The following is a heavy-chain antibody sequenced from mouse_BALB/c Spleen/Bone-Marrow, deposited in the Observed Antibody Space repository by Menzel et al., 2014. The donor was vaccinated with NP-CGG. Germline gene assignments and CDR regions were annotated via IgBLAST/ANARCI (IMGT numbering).Heavy chain of an antibody. CDR1: GYTFRSHW. CDR2: ILPGSGST. Sequence: VKLMESGAELMKPGASVKISCKATGYTFRSHWIEWVKQRPGHGLEWIGEILPGSGSTYYNEKFKGKATFTADTSSNTAYKQLSSLTSEDSAVYYCARGGNFLWYFDVWGAGTTVTVSS. V-gene: IGHV1-9*01. D-gene: IGHD2-1*01. J-gene: IGHJ1*01. CDR3: ARGGNFLWYFDV.